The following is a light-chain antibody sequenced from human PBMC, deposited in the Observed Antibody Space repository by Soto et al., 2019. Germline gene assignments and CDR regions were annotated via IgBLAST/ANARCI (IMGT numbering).Light chain of an antibody. V-gene: IGKV1-5*03. Sequence: DVQMTQSPSTLSASIGDTVTMTCRASQNVNSWLAWYQQKPGKAPKLLIYKASILETGVPSRVSGGGSGTHFTLTISGLQPEDVATYYCQQYDSYPKTFGQGTKLELK. CDR3: QQYDSYPKT. J-gene: IGKJ2*01. CDR1: QNVNSW. CDR2: KAS.